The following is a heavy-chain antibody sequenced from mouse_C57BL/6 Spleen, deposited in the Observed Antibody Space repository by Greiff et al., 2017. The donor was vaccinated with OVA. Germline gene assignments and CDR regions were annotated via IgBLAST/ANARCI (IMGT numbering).Heavy chain of an antibody. V-gene: IGHV5-16*01. CDR3: ERFDGYYHFDY. CDR2: INYDGSST. CDR1: GFTFSDYY. D-gene: IGHD2-3*01. Sequence: EVQLVESEGGLVQPGSSMKLSCTASGFTFSDYYMAWVRQVPEKGLEWVANINYDGSSTYYLDSLKSRFIISRDNAKNILYLQMSSLKSEDTATYYCERFDGYYHFDYWGQGTTLTVSS. J-gene: IGHJ2*01.